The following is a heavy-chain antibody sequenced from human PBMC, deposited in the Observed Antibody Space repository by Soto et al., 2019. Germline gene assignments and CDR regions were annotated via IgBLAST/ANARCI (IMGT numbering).Heavy chain of an antibody. CDR2: ISGSGGST. Sequence: GGSLRLSCAASGFTFSSYAMSWVRQAPGKGLEWVSAISGSGGSTYYADSVKGRFTISRDNSKNTLYLQMNSLRAEDTAVYYCAKVAMIVVVITFDYFDYWGQGTLVTVSS. D-gene: IGHD3-22*01. J-gene: IGHJ4*02. CDR3: AKVAMIVVVITFDYFDY. V-gene: IGHV3-23*01. CDR1: GFTFSSYA.